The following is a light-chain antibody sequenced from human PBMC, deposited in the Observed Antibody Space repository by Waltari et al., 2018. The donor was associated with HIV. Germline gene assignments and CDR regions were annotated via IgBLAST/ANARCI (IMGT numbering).Light chain of an antibody. CDR1: QAIRSY. J-gene: IGKJ3*01. Sequence: DILLTQSPPFVSASLGDRVTITCRASQAIRSYLAWYQQKPGRAPKLLIYGASSLKDGVPSRFGGSGSGTDFRLTISGLQAEDFATYYCQQHNTYPLTFGPGT. CDR3: QQHNTYPLT. V-gene: IGKV1-9*01. CDR2: GAS.